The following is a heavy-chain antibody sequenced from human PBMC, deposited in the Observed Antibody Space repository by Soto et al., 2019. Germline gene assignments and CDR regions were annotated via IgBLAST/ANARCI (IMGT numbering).Heavy chain of an antibody. Sequence: QVKLVQSGAEVKKPGASVKVSCKASGYDFSSYGISWVRQAPGQGLEWMGWISASNGNRDYAQQFQGRATMTSDTSRTTAYIELRSLRSDETAVYYCVRDPQRNDYWGQGTLVNVSS. CDR3: VRDPQRNDY. CDR2: ISASNGNR. J-gene: IGHJ4*02. D-gene: IGHD2-2*01. CDR1: GYDFSSYG. V-gene: IGHV1-18*04.